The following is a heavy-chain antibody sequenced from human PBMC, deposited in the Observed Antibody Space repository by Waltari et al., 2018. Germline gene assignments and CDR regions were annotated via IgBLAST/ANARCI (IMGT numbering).Heavy chain of an antibody. CDR3: ARSYYGSGSYVKTNWFDP. Sequence: QVQLQESGPGLVKPSETLSLTCTVSGGSISSHYWSWIRQPPGKGLEWIGYIYYSGSTNYNPSLKGRVTISVDTSKNQFSLKLSSVTAADTAVYYCARSYYGSGSYVKTNWFDPWGQGTLVTVSS. V-gene: IGHV4-59*11. D-gene: IGHD3-10*01. CDR1: GGSISSHY. CDR2: IYYSGST. J-gene: IGHJ5*02.